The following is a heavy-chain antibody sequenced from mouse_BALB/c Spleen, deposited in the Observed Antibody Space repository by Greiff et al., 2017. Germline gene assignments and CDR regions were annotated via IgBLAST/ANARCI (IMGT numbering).Heavy chain of an antibody. J-gene: IGHJ3*01. D-gene: IGHD2-2*01. CDR1: GYTFSSYW. V-gene: IGHV1-9*01. Sequence: VQLQQSGAELMKPGASVKISCKATGYTFSSYWIEWVKQRPGHGLEWIGEILPGSGSTNYNEKFKGKATFTADTSSNTAYMQLSSLTSEDSAVYDCARGGLRRGAWFAYWGQGTLVTVSA. CDR2: ILPGSGST. CDR3: ARGGLRRGAWFAY.